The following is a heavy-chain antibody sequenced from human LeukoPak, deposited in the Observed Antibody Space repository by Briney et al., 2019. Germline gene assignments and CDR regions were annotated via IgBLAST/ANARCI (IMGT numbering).Heavy chain of an antibody. CDR3: ARNSGDF. Sequence: SETLSLTCTVSGGSITSYYWSWIRQPAGKGLEWIGRIYTSGTTIYNPSLKGRVTMSVDTSKNQLSLKLRFVTAADTAVYYCARNSGDFWGEGTLVTVSS. V-gene: IGHV4-4*07. CDR2: IYTSGTT. CDR1: GGSITSYY. J-gene: IGHJ4*02. D-gene: IGHD4-23*01.